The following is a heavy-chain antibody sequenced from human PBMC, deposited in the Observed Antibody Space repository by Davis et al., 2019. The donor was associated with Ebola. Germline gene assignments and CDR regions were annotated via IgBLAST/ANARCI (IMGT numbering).Heavy chain of an antibody. Sequence: GGSLRLSCAASGFTFSGYAMHWVRQASGKGLEWVGRIRSKANSYATAYAASVKGRFTISRDDSKNTAYLQMNSLKTEDTAVYYGTTTTVTTDYWGQGTLVTVSS. CDR2: IRSKANSYAT. J-gene: IGHJ4*02. CDR3: TTTTVTTDY. V-gene: IGHV3-73*01. CDR1: GFTFSGYA. D-gene: IGHD4-17*01.